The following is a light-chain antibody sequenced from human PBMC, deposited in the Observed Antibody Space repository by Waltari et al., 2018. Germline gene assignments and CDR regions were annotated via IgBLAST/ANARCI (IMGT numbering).Light chain of an antibody. CDR3: AAWDISLNNLL. V-gene: IGLV1-36*01. Sequence: QSALTQPPSVSGAPRQRVTISCSGTSSNIGDSAVNWYQQLPGKPPKLVIYYDDLVPSGVSDRFSCSKSGSSASLAISGLQSEDEAVYFCAAWDISLNNLLFGGGTKLTVL. CDR2: YDD. J-gene: IGLJ2*01. CDR1: SSNIGDSA.